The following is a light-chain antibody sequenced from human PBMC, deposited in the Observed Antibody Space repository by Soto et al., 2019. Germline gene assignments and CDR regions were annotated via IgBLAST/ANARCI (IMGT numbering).Light chain of an antibody. CDR2: GAS. J-gene: IGKJ1*01. Sequence: EIVLTQSPGTLSLSPWERATLSCRASQSVSSNFLAWYQQKPGQAPRLLIYGASTRATGIPGRFSGSGSGTEFTLTISSLQSEDFAVYYCQQYNHRPSFGQGTKVDIK. V-gene: IGKV3-15*01. CDR3: QQYNHRPS. CDR1: QSVSSN.